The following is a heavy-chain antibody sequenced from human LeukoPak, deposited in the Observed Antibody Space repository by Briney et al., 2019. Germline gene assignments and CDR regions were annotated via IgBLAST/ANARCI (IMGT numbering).Heavy chain of an antibody. CDR3: ARDGGSIEVISDY. J-gene: IGHJ4*02. D-gene: IGHD3-16*01. Sequence: AAVNDSCKSTGYTFTSYGISGVRPAPGQGGEWVGWISSNSDNTNYAQKLQGRVTISTNTSTSKDYMVLRSLRSDDTAVYYCARDGGSIEVISDYWGQGTLVTVSS. CDR2: ISSNSDNT. V-gene: IGHV1-18*01. CDR1: GYTFTSYG.